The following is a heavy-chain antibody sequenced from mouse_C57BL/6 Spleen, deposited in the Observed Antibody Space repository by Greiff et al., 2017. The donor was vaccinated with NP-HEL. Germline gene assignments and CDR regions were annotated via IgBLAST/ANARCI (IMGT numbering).Heavy chain of an antibody. Sequence: QVQLQQSGAELVKPGASVKISCKASGYAFSSYWMNWVKQRPGKGLEWIGQIYPGDGDTNYNGKFKGKATLTADKSSSTAYMQLSSLTSEDSAVYFCARITTVVASRDYFDDWGQGTTLTVSS. D-gene: IGHD1-1*01. CDR2: IYPGDGDT. V-gene: IGHV1-80*01. CDR3: ARITTVVASRDYFDD. J-gene: IGHJ2*01. CDR1: GYAFSSYW.